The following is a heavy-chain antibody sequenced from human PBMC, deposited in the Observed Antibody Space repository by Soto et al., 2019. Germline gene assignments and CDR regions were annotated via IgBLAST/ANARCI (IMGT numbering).Heavy chain of an antibody. Sequence: QVQLVQSGAEVKKPGSSVKVSCKASGGTFSSYAISWVRQAPGQGLEWMGGIIPIFGTANYAQKFQGRVTITADKSTSTAYMELSSLRSEDTAVYYCARGGYYYDSSGYYYFDYWGQGILVTVSS. CDR3: ARGGYYYDSSGYYYFDY. V-gene: IGHV1-69*06. D-gene: IGHD3-22*01. CDR1: GGTFSSYA. CDR2: IIPIFGTA. J-gene: IGHJ4*02.